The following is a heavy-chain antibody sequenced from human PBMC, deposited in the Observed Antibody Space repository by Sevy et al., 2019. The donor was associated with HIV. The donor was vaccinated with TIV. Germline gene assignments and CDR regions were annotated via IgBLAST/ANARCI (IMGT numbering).Heavy chain of an antibody. Sequence: GGSLRLSCVASGFTFSDHYMEWVRQAPGKGLEWVGRTRNKADGYTTDYAASVKGRFTISRDESKNSLYVQMNSLKTEDTAVYYCATHAGIAAAGRVFDYWGQGTLVTVSS. CDR1: GFTFSDHY. CDR2: TRNKADGYTT. J-gene: IGHJ4*02. D-gene: IGHD6-13*01. CDR3: ATHAGIAAAGRVFDY. V-gene: IGHV3-72*01.